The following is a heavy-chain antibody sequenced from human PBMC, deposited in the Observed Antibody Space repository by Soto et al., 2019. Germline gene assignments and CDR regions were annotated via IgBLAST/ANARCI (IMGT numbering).Heavy chain of an antibody. Sequence: QVQLVQSGAEVKKPGSSVKVSCKASGGTFSSYTFTWVRQAPGEGLEWIGRVIPLLNTSNHAQTFQDRVTLIADKSSGTTYMELSSLRTEDTAVYYCARDPNYDGSGVGVDGGQGTLVTVSS. CDR1: GGTFSSYT. J-gene: IGHJ4*02. V-gene: IGHV1-69*08. D-gene: IGHD3-22*01. CDR3: ARDPNYDGSGVGVD. CDR2: VIPLLNTS.